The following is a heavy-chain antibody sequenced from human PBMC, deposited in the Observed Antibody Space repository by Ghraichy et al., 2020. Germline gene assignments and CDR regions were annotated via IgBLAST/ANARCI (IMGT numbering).Heavy chain of an antibody. V-gene: IGHV3-48*02. J-gene: IGHJ4*02. CDR3: ARDDQWSFDN. D-gene: IGHD2-15*01. CDR1: GFTFTSYS. Sequence: GESLNISCAASGFTFTSYSMNWVRQAPGKGLEWISYISTTYSIISYAESLKGRFTISTDNVKNSLYLQMNSLRDEDTAVYYCARDDQWSFDNWGRGTLVTVFS. CDR2: ISTTYSII.